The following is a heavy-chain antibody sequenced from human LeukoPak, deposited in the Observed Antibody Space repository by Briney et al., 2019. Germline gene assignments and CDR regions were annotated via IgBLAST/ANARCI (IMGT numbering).Heavy chain of an antibody. D-gene: IGHD3-22*01. Sequence: SETLSLTCTVSGGSVSNYYWSWIRQPPGKGRKWIGYIYYTGSTNYNPSLKSRVTISGDTSKNQFSLKLSSVTAADTAVYYCARSSGYYYNRLDAFDIWGQGQWSPSLQ. V-gene: IGHV4-59*02. CDR3: ARSSGYYYNRLDAFDI. CDR1: GGSVSNYY. CDR2: IYYTGST. J-gene: IGHJ3*02.